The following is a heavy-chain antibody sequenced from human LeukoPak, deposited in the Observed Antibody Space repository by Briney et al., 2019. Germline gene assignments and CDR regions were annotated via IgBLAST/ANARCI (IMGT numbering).Heavy chain of an antibody. CDR3: ARLGRCGGDCFDFDY. D-gene: IGHD2-21*02. CDR1: GGSISSSSYY. J-gene: IGHJ4*02. V-gene: IGHV4-39*07. Sequence: SETPSLTCTVSGGSISSSSYYWGWIRQPPGKGLEWIGSIYYSGSTYYNPSLKSRVTISVDTSKNQFSLKLSSVTAADTAVYYCARLGRCGGDCFDFDYWGQGTLVTVSS. CDR2: IYYSGST.